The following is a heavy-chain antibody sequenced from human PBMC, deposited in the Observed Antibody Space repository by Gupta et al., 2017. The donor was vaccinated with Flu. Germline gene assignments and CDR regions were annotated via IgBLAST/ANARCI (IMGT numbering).Heavy chain of an antibody. D-gene: IGHD3-10*01. CDR1: GGSFRGYY. CDR3: ARGGFTMVRGVIIARARINFDY. Sequence: QVQLQQWGAGLLKPSETLSLTCAVYGGSFRGYYWSWIRQPPGKGLEWIGEINHSGSTNYNPSLKSRVTISVDTSKNQFSLKLSSVTAADTAVYYCARGGFTMVRGVIIARARINFDYWGQGTLVTVSS. J-gene: IGHJ4*02. CDR2: INHSGST. V-gene: IGHV4-34*01.